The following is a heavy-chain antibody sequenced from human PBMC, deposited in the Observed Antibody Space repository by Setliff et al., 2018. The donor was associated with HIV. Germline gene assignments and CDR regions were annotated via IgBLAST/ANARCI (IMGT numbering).Heavy chain of an antibody. Sequence: PSETLSLTCTVSGGSITSNTHYWGWIRQPPGKGLEWIGSIYYSGSTYYNPSLRSRVTISVDTSKNQCSLNLSSVTAADTAVYYCARVKGVYCSSVSCYPSWFDPWGQGTLVTVSS. J-gene: IGHJ5*02. CDR1: GGSITSNTHY. CDR2: IYYSGST. CDR3: ARVKGVYCSSVSCYPSWFDP. D-gene: IGHD2-2*01. V-gene: IGHV4-39*01.